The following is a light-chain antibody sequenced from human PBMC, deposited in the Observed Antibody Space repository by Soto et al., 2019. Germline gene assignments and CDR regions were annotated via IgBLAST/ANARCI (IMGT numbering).Light chain of an antibody. CDR1: QSVSSSY. Sequence: EIVLTQSPVTLSLSPWERATLSCRASQSVSSSYLAWYQQKPGQAPRLLIYDASNRATGIPARFSGSGSGTDFTLTISSLEPEDFAVYYCQQRSNWPPITFGQGTRLEIK. J-gene: IGKJ5*01. V-gene: IGKV3D-20*02. CDR2: DAS. CDR3: QQRSNWPPIT.